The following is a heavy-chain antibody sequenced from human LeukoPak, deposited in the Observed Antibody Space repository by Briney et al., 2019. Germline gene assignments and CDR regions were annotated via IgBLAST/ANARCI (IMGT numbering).Heavy chain of an antibody. CDR3: ARVDTAMVFLFDY. V-gene: IGHV3-7*04. Sequence: QSGGSLRLSCAASGFTFSSYWMSWVRQAPGKGLEWVANIKQDGSEKYYVDSVKGRFTISRDNAKNSLYLQMNSLRAEDTAVYYCARVDTAMVFLFDYWGQGTLVTVSS. J-gene: IGHJ4*02. CDR2: IKQDGSEK. CDR1: GFTFSSYW. D-gene: IGHD5-18*01.